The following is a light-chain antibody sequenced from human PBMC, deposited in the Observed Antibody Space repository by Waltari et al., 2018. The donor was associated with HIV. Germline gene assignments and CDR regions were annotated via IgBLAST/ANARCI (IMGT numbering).Light chain of an antibody. V-gene: IGLV2-11*01. CDR1: SSDVGDYNS. CDR2: YVS. J-gene: IGLJ1*01. CDR3: CSYAGTYTYV. Sequence: QSALTQPRSVSGSPGQSVTISCTGTSSDVGDYNSVSWYQQHPGNAPKLLIYYVSNWPSGVPYPFSCSKSGNTASLTISGLQAEDEADYYCCSYAGTYTYVFGTGTKVTVL.